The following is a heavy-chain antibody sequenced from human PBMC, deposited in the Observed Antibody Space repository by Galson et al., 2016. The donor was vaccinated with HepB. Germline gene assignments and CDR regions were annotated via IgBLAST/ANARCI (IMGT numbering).Heavy chain of an antibody. Sequence: QSGAEVKKPGESLKISCEVSGYKFINYWVAWVRQVPGKGLEWMGLIFPDDSNIRYSPSFQGQVTFSADKSISTAYLQWSTLKASDTAMYYCARPLDSGNDLCSGYWGQGALVTVS. CDR3: ARPLDSGNDLCSGY. CDR1: GYKFINYW. J-gene: IGHJ4*02. D-gene: IGHD5-12*01. V-gene: IGHV5-51*01. CDR2: IFPDDSNI.